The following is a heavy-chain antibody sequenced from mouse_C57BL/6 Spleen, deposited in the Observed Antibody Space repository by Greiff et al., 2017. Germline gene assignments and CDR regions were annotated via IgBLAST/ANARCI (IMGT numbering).Heavy chain of an antibody. Sequence: EVQLVESGGGLVKPGGSLKLSCAASGFTFSDYGMHWVRQAPEKGLEWVAYISIGSSTINYAHTVKGRFTISRDNAKNTLFLQMTSLRSEDTAMYYCARGDYYSSSSCFDYWGQGTLVTVSA. CDR3: ARGDYYSSSSCFDY. CDR2: ISIGSSTI. V-gene: IGHV5-17*01. J-gene: IGHJ3*01. D-gene: IGHD1-1*01. CDR1: GFTFSDYG.